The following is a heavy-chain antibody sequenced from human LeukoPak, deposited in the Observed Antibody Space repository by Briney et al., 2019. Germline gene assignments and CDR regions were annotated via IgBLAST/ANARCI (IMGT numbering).Heavy chain of an antibody. Sequence: SEALSLTCTVSGGSMDGHYWTWLRQPPGKGLEWIGYFYKGAMTNQNPSLSSRVSMSMDTSKNQLSLTLTSVTAADTAVYYCARPRTILGVVIGRHYIELWGTGTTVSVSS. CDR1: GGSMDGHY. CDR3: ARPRTILGVVIGRHYIEL. CDR2: FYKGAMT. D-gene: IGHD3-3*01. V-gene: IGHV4-4*09. J-gene: IGHJ6*03.